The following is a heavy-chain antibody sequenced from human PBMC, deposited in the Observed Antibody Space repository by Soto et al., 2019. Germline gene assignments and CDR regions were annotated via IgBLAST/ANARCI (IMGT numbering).Heavy chain of an antibody. CDR2: SRNKAKSYST. CDR1: GVTFSDHY. V-gene: IGHV3-72*01. Sequence: EVQLVESGGGLVQPGGSLTLSCAVSGVTFSDHYMEWVRQAPGKGLEWVARSRNKAKSYSTDFAASVKGRFNISRDESKNSLYLQMDSQKTEDTAVYYCSILEGAWGQGTLVTVSS. CDR3: SILEGA. J-gene: IGHJ4*02. D-gene: IGHD1-26*01.